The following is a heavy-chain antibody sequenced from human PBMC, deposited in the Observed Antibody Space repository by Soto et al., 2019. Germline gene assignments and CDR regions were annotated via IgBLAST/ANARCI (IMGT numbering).Heavy chain of an antibody. CDR2: INHSGST. D-gene: IGHD3-3*02. V-gene: IGHV4-34*01. Sequence: SETLSLTCAVYGGSFSGYYWSWIRQPPGKGLEWIGEINHSGSTNYNPSLKSRVTISVDTSKNQFSLKLSSVTAADTAVYYCVSGTSGTFFGYFDYWGQGTLVTVSS. J-gene: IGHJ4*02. CDR3: VSGTSGTFFGYFDY. CDR1: GGSFSGYY.